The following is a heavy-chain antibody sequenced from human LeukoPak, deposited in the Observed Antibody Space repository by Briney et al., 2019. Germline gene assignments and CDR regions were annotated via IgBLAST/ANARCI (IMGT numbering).Heavy chain of an antibody. CDR1: GYTFTSCG. CDR2: ISAYNGNT. D-gene: IGHD2-2*01. CDR3: ARGLPANLVVVQAAGGSWFDP. J-gene: IGHJ5*02. Sequence: GASVKVSCKASGYTFTSCGISWVRQAPGQGLEWMGWISAYNGNTNYAQKLQGRVTMTTDTSTSTAYMELRSLRSDDTAVYYCARGLPANLVVVQAAGGSWFDPWGQGTLATVSS. V-gene: IGHV1-18*01.